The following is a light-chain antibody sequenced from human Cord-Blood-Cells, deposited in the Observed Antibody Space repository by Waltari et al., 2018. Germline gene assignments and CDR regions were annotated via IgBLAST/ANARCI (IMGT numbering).Light chain of an antibody. V-gene: IGKV1-39*01. CDR1: QSNSRY. J-gene: IGKJ1*01. CDR2: AAS. CDR3: QQSYSTPRT. Sequence: DIQMTQAPSSPSASGGARVTITCRASQSNSRYLNWYQQKPGKAPKLLIYAASSLQSGVPSRFSGSGSGTDFTLTISSLQPEDFATYYCQQSYSTPRTFGQGTKVEIK.